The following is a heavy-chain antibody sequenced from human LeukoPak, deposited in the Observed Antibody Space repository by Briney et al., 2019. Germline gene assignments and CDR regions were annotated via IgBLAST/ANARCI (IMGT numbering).Heavy chain of an antibody. CDR1: GFTFDDYG. CDR2: INWNGGST. Sequence: GGSLRLSCAASGFTFDDYGMSWVRQAPGKGLEWVSGINWNGGSTGYADSVKGRFTISRDNAKNSLYLQMNSLRAEDTALYYCASSLGGSYFEYYMDVWGKGITVTVSS. J-gene: IGHJ6*03. V-gene: IGHV3-20*04. CDR3: ASSLGGSYFEYYMDV. D-gene: IGHD1-26*01.